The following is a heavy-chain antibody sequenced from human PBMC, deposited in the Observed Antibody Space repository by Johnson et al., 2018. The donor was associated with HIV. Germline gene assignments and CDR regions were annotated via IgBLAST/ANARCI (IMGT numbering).Heavy chain of an antibody. V-gene: IGHV3-74*02. D-gene: IGHD5-24*01. CDR3: ARGRDGYNLDAFDI. CDR1: GFTFSSYW. CDR2: INRDGSST. J-gene: IGHJ3*02. Sequence: VQLVESGGGVVQPGRSLRLSCAASGFTFSSYWMHWVRQAPGKGLVWVSRINRDGSSTSYADSVKGRFTISRDNAKNTLYLQMNSRRAEDTAVDYCARGRDGYNLDAFDIWGQGTMVTVSS.